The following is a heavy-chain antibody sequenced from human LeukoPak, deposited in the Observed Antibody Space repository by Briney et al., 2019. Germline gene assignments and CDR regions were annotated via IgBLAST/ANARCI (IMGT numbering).Heavy chain of an antibody. CDR1: HYTFTNYG. Sequence: VASVKVSCKASHYTFTNYGVSWVRQAPGQGLEWMGWMNPNSGNTGYAQKFQGRVTMTRNTSISTAYMELSSLRSEDTAVYYCARVNSDAFDIWGQGTLVTVSS. J-gene: IGHJ4*02. D-gene: IGHD3-16*01. CDR2: MNPNSGNT. CDR3: ARVNSDAFDI. V-gene: IGHV1-8*02.